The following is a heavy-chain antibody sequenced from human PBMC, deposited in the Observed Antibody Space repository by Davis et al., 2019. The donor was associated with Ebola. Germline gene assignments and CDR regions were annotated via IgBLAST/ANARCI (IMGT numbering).Heavy chain of an antibody. CDR2: IYYSGST. D-gene: IGHD4/OR15-4a*01. CDR3: ARVANYGDYFDY. V-gene: IGHV4-30-4*07. J-gene: IGHJ4*02. CDR1: GGPISSGGYS. Sequence: SETLSLTCAVSGGPISSGGYSWTWIRQPPGKGLEWIGYIYYSGSTHYNPSLKSRVTISGDTSRNQFSLKLSSVTAADTAVYYCARVANYGDYFDYWGLGTLVTVSS.